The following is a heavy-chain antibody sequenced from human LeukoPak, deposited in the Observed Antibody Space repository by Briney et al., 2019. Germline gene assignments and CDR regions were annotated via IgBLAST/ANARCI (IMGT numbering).Heavy chain of an antibody. CDR3: ARHGSYSSSWYPDY. CDR1: GYSFTSYW. CDR2: IYPGDSDT. Sequence: GESLKLSCKGSGYSFTSYWIGWVRQMPGKGLEWMGVIYPGDSDTIYSPSLQGQVTISADKSISTAYLQWSSLKASDTAMYYCARHGSYSSSWYPDYWGQGTLVTVSS. J-gene: IGHJ4*02. V-gene: IGHV5-51*01. D-gene: IGHD6-13*01.